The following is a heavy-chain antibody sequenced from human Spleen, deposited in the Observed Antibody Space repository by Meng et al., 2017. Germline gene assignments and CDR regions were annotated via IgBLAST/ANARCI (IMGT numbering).Heavy chain of an antibody. Sequence: QWRPRPGGSGLLKPSDTLSLTGVFYGASFIDFCWSWIRRPPGKGLEWIGEINHSGTTNYSPSLKSRVTISVDTSKNQFSLSLTSVTAADTAVYYCARVFREGVTATNFDFWGQGILVTVSS. CDR3: ARVFREGVTATNFDF. CDR1: GASFIDFC. D-gene: IGHD2-21*02. CDR2: INHSGTT. V-gene: IGHV4-34*01. J-gene: IGHJ4*02.